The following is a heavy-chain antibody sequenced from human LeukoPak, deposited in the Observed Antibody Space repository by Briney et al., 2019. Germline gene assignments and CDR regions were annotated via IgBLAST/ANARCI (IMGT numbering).Heavy chain of an antibody. J-gene: IGHJ6*02. CDR2: INPNSGGT. D-gene: IGHD3-3*01. CDR1: GYTFTGYY. CDR3: ARVSDFWSGYYLGYYYHGMDV. Sequence: ASVKVSCKASGYTFTGYYMHWVRQAPGQGLEWMGRINPNSGGTNYAQKFQGRVTMTRDTSISTAYMELSRLRSDDTAVYYCARVSDFWSGYYLGYYYHGMDVWGQGTTVTVSS. V-gene: IGHV1-2*06.